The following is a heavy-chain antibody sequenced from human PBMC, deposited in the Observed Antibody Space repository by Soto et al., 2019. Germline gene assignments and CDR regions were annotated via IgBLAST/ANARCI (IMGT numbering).Heavy chain of an antibody. J-gene: IGHJ6*02. CDR1: GFTFSSYA. V-gene: IGHV3-23*01. CDR3: AKYSSSFFASLYYYYYGMDV. Sequence: GGSLRLSCAASGFTFSSYAMSWVRQAPGKGLEWVSAISGSGGSTYYADSVKGRFTISRDNSKNTLYLQMNSLRAEDTAVYYCAKYSSSFFASLYYYYYGMDVWGQGTTVTVSS. CDR2: ISGSGGST. D-gene: IGHD6-6*01.